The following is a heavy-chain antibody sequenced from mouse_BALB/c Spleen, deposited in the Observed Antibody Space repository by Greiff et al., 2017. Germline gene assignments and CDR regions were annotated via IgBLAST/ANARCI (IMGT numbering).Heavy chain of an antibody. J-gene: IGHJ4*01. CDR3: ARAPNYYYGSSYAMDY. V-gene: IGHV2-6-7*01. CDR1: GFSLTGYG. CDR2: IWGDGST. D-gene: IGHD1-1*01. Sequence: VKLMESGPGLVAPSQSLSITCTASGFSLTGYGVNWVRQPPGKGLEWLGMIWGDGSTDYNSAPKSRLSISKDNSKSQVFLKMNSLQTDDTARYYCARAPNYYYGSSYAMDYWGQGTSVTVSS.